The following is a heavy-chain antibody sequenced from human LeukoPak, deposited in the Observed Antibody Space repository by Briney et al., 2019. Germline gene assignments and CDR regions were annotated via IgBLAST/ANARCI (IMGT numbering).Heavy chain of an antibody. CDR1: GFTFSSYW. V-gene: IGHV3-74*01. D-gene: IGHD5-12*01. CDR3: ASGYSGYGVGY. CDR2: INTDGSST. Sequence: GGSLRLSCAASGFTFSSYWMHWVRQAPGKGLVWVSRINTDGSSTSYADSVKGRFTISRDNAKNTLYLQMNSLRAEDTAFYYCASGYSGYGVGYWGQGTLVTASS. J-gene: IGHJ4*02.